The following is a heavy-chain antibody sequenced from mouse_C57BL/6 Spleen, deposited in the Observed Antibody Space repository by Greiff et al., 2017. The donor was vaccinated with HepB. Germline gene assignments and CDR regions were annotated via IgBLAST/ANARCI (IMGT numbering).Heavy chain of an antibody. CDR2: IYPGSGST. V-gene: IGHV1-55*01. Sequence: VQLQQPGAELVQPGASVKMSCKASGYTFTSYWITWVKQRPGQGLEWIGDIYPGSGSTNYNEKFKSKATLTVDTSSSTAYMQLSSLTSEDSAVYYCARGTVVAHWYFDVWGTGTTVTVSS. CDR3: ARGTVVAHWYFDV. J-gene: IGHJ1*03. D-gene: IGHD1-1*01. CDR1: GYTFTSYW.